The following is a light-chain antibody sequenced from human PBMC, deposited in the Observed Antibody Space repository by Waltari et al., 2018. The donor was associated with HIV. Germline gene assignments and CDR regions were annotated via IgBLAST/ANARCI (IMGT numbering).Light chain of an antibody. J-gene: IGLJ2*01. CDR1: TSNVRNNY. CDR3: AVWDDRLSGRL. V-gene: IGLV1-47*01. CDR2: RNN. Sequence: QSVLAQPRSVSGTPGQTVNLSCSGSTSNVRNNYVYWYQQVTGVAPKLLIYRNNHRPSVGPARFSGSKSGTSASLAISGLRTEDEAEYYCAVWDDRLSGRLFGGGTKVTVL.